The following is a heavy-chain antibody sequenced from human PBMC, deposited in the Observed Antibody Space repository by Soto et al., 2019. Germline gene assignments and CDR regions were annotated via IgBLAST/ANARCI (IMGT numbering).Heavy chain of an antibody. V-gene: IGHV1-18*04. CDR3: ARAITGDARDYYGMDV. J-gene: IGHJ6*02. Sequence: ALLKGSFKASGSTFPRDGISWVRQAPGQGLEWMGWISAYNGNTNYAQKLQGRVTMTTDTSTSTAYMELRSLRSDDTAVYYCARAITGDARDYYGMDVWGQGITVTV. CDR1: GSTFPRDG. D-gene: IGHD1-20*01. CDR2: ISAYNGNT.